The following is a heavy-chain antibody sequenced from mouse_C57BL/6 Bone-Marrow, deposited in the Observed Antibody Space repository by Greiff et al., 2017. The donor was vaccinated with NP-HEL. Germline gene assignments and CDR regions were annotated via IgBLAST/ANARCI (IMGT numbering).Heavy chain of an antibody. Sequence: QVQLKESGPELVKPGASVKISCKASGYAFSSSWMNWVKQRPGKGLEWIGRIYPGDGDTNYNGKFKGKATLTADKSSSTAYMQLSSLTSEDSAVYFCARGGYDYGGDWGQGTTLTVAS. CDR3: ARGGYDYGGD. CDR1: GYAFSSSW. V-gene: IGHV1-82*01. D-gene: IGHD2-4*01. CDR2: IYPGDGDT. J-gene: IGHJ2*01.